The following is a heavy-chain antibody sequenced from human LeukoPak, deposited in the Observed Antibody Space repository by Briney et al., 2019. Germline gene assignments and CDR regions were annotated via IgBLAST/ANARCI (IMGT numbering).Heavy chain of an antibody. D-gene: IGHD3-22*01. CDR3: AKRYYYDSSGYSPFDY. V-gene: IGHV3-74*01. CDR2: INSDGSTT. Sequence: PGGSLRLSCAASGFTFSSYWMHWVRQAPGKGLVWVSRINSDGSTTSYADSVMGRFTISRDNSKNTLYLQMNSLRAEDTAVYYCAKRYYYDSSGYSPFDYWGQGTLVTVSS. J-gene: IGHJ4*02. CDR1: GFTFSSYW.